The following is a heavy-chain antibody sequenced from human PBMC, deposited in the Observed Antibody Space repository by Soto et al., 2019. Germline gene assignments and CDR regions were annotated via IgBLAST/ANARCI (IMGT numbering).Heavy chain of an antibody. J-gene: IGHJ4*02. CDR2: IDSDDGTT. D-gene: IGHD6-13*01. V-gene: IGHV3-11*01. Sequence: TGGSLRLSCTASGFDFGDYYMSWIRQAPGKGLEWVSYIDSDDGTTYYTDSVKGRFTISRDNAKNSLYLQMNSLRAEDTALYYCVRPYYSSSWFPFDRWGQGTLVTVSS. CDR3: VRPYYSSSWFPFDR. CDR1: GFDFGDYY.